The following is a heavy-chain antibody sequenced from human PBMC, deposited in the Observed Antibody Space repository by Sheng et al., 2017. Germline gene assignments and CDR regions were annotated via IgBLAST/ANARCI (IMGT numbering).Heavy chain of an antibody. CDR1: GFTFSSYG. D-gene: IGHD3-22*01. CDR3: AKVLISSGQLGDY. V-gene: IGHV3-30*18. CDR2: ISYDGSNK. Sequence: QVQLVESGGGVVQPGRSLRLSCAASGFTFSSYGMHWVRQAPGKGLEWVAVISYDGSNKYYADSVKGRFTISRDNSKNTLYLQMNSLRAEDTAVYYCAKVLISSGQLGDYWGQGTLVTVSS. J-gene: IGHJ4*02.